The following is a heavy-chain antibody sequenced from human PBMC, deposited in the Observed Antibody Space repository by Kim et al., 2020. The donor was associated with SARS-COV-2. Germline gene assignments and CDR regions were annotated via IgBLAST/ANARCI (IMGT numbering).Heavy chain of an antibody. CDR3: TTDVVVTAPLAFDI. V-gene: IGHV3-15*01. CDR1: GFTFSNAW. Sequence: GGSLRLSCAASGFTFSNAWMSWVRQAPGKGLEWVGRIKSKTDGGTTDYAAPVKGRFTISRDDSKNTLYLQMNSLKTEDTAVYYCTTDVVVTAPLAFDIWGQGTMVTVSS. D-gene: IGHD2-21*02. CDR2: IKSKTDGGTT. J-gene: IGHJ3*02.